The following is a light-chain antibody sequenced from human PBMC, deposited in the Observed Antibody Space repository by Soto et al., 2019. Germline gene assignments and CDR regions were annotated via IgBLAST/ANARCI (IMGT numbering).Light chain of an antibody. J-gene: IGLJ2*01. V-gene: IGLV2-14*03. CDR1: SSDVGTYEY. CDR3: SSYASNGDVL. CDR2: DVS. Sequence: QSVLTQPASVSGSPGQSITISCTGTSSDVGTYEYVSWYQHHPGKAPKLMIYDVSNRPSGVSDRFSGSKSGNTASLTISGLQAEDGADYFCSSYASNGDVLFGGGTKLTVL.